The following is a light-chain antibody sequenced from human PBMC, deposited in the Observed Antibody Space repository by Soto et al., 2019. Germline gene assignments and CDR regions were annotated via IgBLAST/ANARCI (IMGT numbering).Light chain of an antibody. Sequence: EIVMTQSPATLSVSPGERATLSCRASQSGSSNLAWYQQKPGQAPRLLIYGASTRATGIPARFSGSGSGTEFTLTISSLQSVDFAVYYCQLYNNWPPRTFGQGTKVEIK. CDR1: QSGSSN. V-gene: IGKV3-15*01. CDR2: GAS. J-gene: IGKJ1*01. CDR3: QLYNNWPPRT.